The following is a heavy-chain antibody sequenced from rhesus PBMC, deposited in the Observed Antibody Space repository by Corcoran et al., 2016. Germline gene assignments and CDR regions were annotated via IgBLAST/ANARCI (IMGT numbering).Heavy chain of an antibody. CDR2: VDPEDGEA. J-gene: IGHJ4*01. Sequence: EVQLVQSGAEVKKPGATVKISCKASGYTFTDHSLNRVRQDPGKGREWMGGVDPEDGEADYAQKCQDRVTITADIATDTAYMELSSLRSEDTAVYYCARTTIGYSSFFDYWGQGVLVTVSS. CDR3: ARTTIGYSSFFDY. CDR1: GYTFTDHS. D-gene: IGHD6-13*01. V-gene: IGHV1-111*02.